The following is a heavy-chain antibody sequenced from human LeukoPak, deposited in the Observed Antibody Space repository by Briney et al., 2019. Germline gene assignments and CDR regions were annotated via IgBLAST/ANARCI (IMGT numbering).Heavy chain of an antibody. D-gene: IGHD2-2*01. CDR2: IYSGGST. V-gene: IGHV3-53*01. CDR1: GFTVSSNY. CDR3: AKAPYVVPAAPDAFDI. J-gene: IGHJ3*02. Sequence: GGSLRLSCAASGFTVSSNYMSWVRQAPGKGLEWVSVIYSGGSTYYADSVKGRFTISRDNSKNTLYLQMNSLRAEDTAVYYCAKAPYVVPAAPDAFDIWGQGTMVTVSS.